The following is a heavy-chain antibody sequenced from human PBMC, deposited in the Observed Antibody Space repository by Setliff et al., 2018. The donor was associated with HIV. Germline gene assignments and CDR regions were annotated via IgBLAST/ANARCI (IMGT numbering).Heavy chain of an antibody. CDR2: IYHSGST. Sequence: SETLSLTCAVSGYSISSGYYWGWIRQPPGKGLEWIGSIYHSGSTYYNPSLKSRVTISVDTSKNQFSLKLSSVTAADTAVYYCARSGSYYDFDYWGRGTLVTVSS. CDR1: GYSISSGYY. D-gene: IGHD1-26*01. CDR3: ARSGSYYDFDY. J-gene: IGHJ4*02. V-gene: IGHV4-38-2*01.